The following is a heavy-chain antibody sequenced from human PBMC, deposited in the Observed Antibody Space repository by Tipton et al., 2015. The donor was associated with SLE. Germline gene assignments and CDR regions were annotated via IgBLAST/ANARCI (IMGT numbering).Heavy chain of an antibody. V-gene: IGHV3-11*06. CDR2: ITSSSSYT. CDR3: ARPTGEVAFDI. Sequence: GSLRLSCAASGFTFSDYYMSWIRQAPGKGLEWVSYITSSSSYTNYADSVKGRFTISRDNAKNSLYLQMNSLRAEDTAVYYCARPTGEVAFDIWGQGTMVTVSS. CDR1: GFTFSDYY. D-gene: IGHD7-27*01. J-gene: IGHJ3*02.